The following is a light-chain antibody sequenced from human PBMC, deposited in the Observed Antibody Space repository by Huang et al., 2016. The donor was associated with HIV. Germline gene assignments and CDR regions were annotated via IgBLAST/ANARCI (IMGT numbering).Light chain of an antibody. J-gene: IGKJ5*01. CDR1: QSLLHSNGYKY. Sequence: DIVMTQSPLSLAVTPGEPASISCRSSQSLLHSNGYKYLDWYLQKPGQSPQLLIYLCSNRASGVPDRFSGSGSVTDFTLKISRVEAEDVGVYYCMQALQTPRTFGQGTRLEIK. CDR3: MQALQTPRT. V-gene: IGKV2-28*01. CDR2: LCS.